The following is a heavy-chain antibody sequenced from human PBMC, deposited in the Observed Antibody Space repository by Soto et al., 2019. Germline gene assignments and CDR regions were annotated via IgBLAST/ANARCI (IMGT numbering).Heavy chain of an antibody. D-gene: IGHD4-17*01. CDR1: GFTFSSYS. CDR3: ARDRYGDYVADI. Sequence: GGSLRLSCAASGFTFSSYSMNGVRQAPGKGLEWVSYISSSSSTIYYADSVKGRFTISRDNAKNSLYLQMNSLRAEDTAVYYCARDRYGDYVADIWGQGTMVTVSS. CDR2: ISSSSSTI. J-gene: IGHJ3*02. V-gene: IGHV3-48*01.